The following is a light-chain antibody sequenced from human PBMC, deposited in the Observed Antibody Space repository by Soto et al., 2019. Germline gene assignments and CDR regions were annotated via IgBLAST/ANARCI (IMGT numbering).Light chain of an antibody. CDR3: RQHNSYSWT. CDR2: DAS. V-gene: IGKV1-5*01. Sequence: DIQMAQSPSSLSASVGDTVGITGRASQSISSWLAWYHQKPGKAPNLLIYDASTFESAVPSSFSGSGSGREFTLPISSLQPADFATYYCRQHNSYSWTFGQGTKV. CDR1: QSISSW. J-gene: IGKJ1*01.